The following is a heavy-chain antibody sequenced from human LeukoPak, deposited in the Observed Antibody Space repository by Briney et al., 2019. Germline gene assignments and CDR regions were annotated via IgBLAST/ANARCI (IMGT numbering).Heavy chain of an antibody. V-gene: IGHV3-11*01. CDR3: ARRVSVGEPYYY. CDR2: ISSGGSTT. J-gene: IGHJ4*02. CDR1: GFTFIDYG. D-gene: IGHD3-16*01. Sequence: GGCLRPSLSGSGFTFIDYGIGSVRPAPREWLGLGSYISSGGSTTNYADSVKGRFTISRDNAKNSLYLQMNSLRAEDTAVYCARRVSVGEPYYYWGQGTLVTVSS.